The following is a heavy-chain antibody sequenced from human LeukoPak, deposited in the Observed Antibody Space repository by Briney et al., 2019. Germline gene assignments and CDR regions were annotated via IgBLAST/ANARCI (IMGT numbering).Heavy chain of an antibody. D-gene: IGHD2-15*01. CDR1: GFSFSSYS. Sequence: GGSLRLSCAASGFSFSSYSMNWVRQAPGKGLEWVSYISGSSSTIYYADSVKGRFTISRDNAKNSLYLQMNSLGAEDTALYYCARGYCSSGSCYPPFDYWGQGTLATVSS. CDR2: ISGSSSTI. J-gene: IGHJ4*02. CDR3: ARGYCSSGSCYPPFDY. V-gene: IGHV3-48*04.